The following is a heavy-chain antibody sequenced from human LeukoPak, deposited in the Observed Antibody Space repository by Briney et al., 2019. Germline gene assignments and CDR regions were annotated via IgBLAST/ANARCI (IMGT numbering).Heavy chain of an antibody. V-gene: IGHV3-66*01. Sequence: GGSLTLSCAPSGLTVSSNSMNWVRHAPGEGLEWVSYIKNCGYTHHGHSVKGRFILPRDRSTTVSIQMTNLRAEDTAVYFCARGQEVFSSPWQWGPKKKDHYTSMDVWGQGTTVTVSS. CDR2: IKNCGYT. D-gene: IGHD2-2*01. CDR3: ARGQEVFSSPWQWGPKKKDHYTSMDV. CDR1: GLTVSSNS. J-gene: IGHJ6*02.